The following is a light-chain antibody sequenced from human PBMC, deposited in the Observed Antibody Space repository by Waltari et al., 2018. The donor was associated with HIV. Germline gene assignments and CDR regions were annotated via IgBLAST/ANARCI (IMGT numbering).Light chain of an antibody. J-gene: IGKJ4*01. Sequence: DIQMTQSPYTMSESVGDRVTITCRASPSVLSWLAWYQQKPGKAPTVLIYKASSLVSGVPSRFSGSGSGTEFTLTISSLQPDDFASYFCLHYKSYPLTFGGGTKVEIK. V-gene: IGKV1-5*03. CDR3: LHYKSYPLT. CDR1: PSVLSW. CDR2: KAS.